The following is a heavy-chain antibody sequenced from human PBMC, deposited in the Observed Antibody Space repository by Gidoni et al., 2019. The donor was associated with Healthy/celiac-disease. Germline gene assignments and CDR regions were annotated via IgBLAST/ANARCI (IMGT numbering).Heavy chain of an antibody. CDR1: GFTVRSNY. CDR3: ASGQWLYGYYYYGMDV. J-gene: IGHJ6*02. CDR2: IYSGGST. D-gene: IGHD6-19*01. Sequence: EVQLVESGGGLIQPGGSLRLSCAASGFTVRSNYMSWVRQAPGKGLEWGSVIYSGGSTYYTDSVKGRFTISRDNSKNTLYLQMNSLRAEDTAVYYCASGQWLYGYYYYGMDVWGQGTTVTVSS. V-gene: IGHV3-53*01.